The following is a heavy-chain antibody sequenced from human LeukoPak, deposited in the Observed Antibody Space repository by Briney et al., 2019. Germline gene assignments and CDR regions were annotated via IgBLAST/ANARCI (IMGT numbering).Heavy chain of an antibody. D-gene: IGHD5-18*01. Sequence: GGSLRLSCAASGFTFRTYEMHWVRQPPGKGLEWTSYISGNGDTVYYADSVKGRFTISRDNAKNSLFLQMTSLGAEDTAVYYCARDTPMASFDYWGQGTLVTVSS. CDR1: GFTFRTYE. V-gene: IGHV3-48*03. CDR3: ARDTPMASFDY. CDR2: ISGNGDTV. J-gene: IGHJ4*02.